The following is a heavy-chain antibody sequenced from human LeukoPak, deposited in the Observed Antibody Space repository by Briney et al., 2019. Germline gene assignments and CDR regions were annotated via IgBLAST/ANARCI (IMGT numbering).Heavy chain of an antibody. CDR1: GLTFSSSW. CDR3: ARGSQYSSGWYSRARAEYFQH. V-gene: IGHV4-34*01. J-gene: IGHJ1*01. D-gene: IGHD6-19*01. Sequence: AGGSLRLSCAVSGLTFSSSWMDWVRQAPGKGLEWIGEINHSGSTNYNPSLKSRVTISVDTSKNQFSLKLSSVTAADTAVYYCARGSQYSSGWYSRARAEYFQHWGQGTLVTVSS. CDR2: INHSGST.